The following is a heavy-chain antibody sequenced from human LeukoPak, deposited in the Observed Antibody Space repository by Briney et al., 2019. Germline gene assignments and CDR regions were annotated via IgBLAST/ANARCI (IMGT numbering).Heavy chain of an antibody. CDR2: ISGSGGNT. Sequence: PGGSLRLSCAASGSTFSSYAMSWVRQAPGKGLEWVSAISGSGGNTYYADSVKGRFTISRDNSKNTLYLQMNSLRAEDTAVYYCAKCFYDSSGYYYFDYCGQGTPVTVSS. CDR3: AKCFYDSSGYYYFDY. V-gene: IGHV3-23*01. D-gene: IGHD3-22*01. CDR1: GSTFSSYA. J-gene: IGHJ4*02.